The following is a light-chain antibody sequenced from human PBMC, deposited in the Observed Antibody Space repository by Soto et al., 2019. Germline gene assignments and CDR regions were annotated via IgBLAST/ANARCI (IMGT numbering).Light chain of an antibody. CDR3: QQYYSPPLS. CDR2: WAS. J-gene: IGKJ4*01. CDR1: QSLLFSSNNKNY. Sequence: IVMTQSPDSLSVSLVERATINCKSSQSLLFSSNNKNYLAWYQQKGGQPPKLLIYWASTRESGVPDRFRGSGSGTDFTLTITSLQAEDVAVYYCQQYYSPPLSFGGGTKVDIK. V-gene: IGKV4-1*01.